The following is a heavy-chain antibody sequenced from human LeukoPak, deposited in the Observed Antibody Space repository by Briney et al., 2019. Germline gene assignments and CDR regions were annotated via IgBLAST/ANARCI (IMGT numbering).Heavy chain of an antibody. Sequence: SGGSLRLSCAASGFRFSSYGMAWVRQAPGKGLEWVSSINNSGGNTNYADSVKGRFTISRDNSKNTLYLQMNSLRAEDTAVYYCVKGVPYSSRSWFDPWGQGTLVTVSS. D-gene: IGHD6-13*01. CDR2: INNSGGNT. V-gene: IGHV3-23*01. CDR1: GFRFSSYG. CDR3: VKGVPYSSRSWFDP. J-gene: IGHJ5*02.